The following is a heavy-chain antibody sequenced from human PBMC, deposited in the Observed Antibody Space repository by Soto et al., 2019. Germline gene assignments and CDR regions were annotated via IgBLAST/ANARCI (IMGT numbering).Heavy chain of an antibody. J-gene: IGHJ4*02. D-gene: IGHD2-2*01. V-gene: IGHV2-5*02. CDR2: IYGDDAK. CDR1: GFSLTTGGVG. CDR3: AHKHAATWLFDY. Sequence: SGPTLVNPTHTLTLTCTFSGFSLTTGGVGVGWIRQPPGKAPEWLALIYGDDAKRFKPSLKNRLSITRDNSRNEVVLTMTNMDPVDTATFFCAHKHAATWLFDYWGQGILVTVSS.